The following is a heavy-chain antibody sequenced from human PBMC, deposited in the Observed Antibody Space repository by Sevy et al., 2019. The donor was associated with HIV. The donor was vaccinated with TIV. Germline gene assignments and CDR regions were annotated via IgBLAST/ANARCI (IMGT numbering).Heavy chain of an antibody. Sequence: GGSLRLSCAASGFTFSSYGMHWVRQAPGKGLEWVAVISYDGSNKYYADSVKGRFTISRDNSKNTLYLQMNSLRAEDTAVYYCAKDLTVIIISGAFDIWGHGTMVTVSS. CDR2: ISYDGSNK. V-gene: IGHV3-30*18. CDR3: AKDLTVIIISGAFDI. D-gene: IGHD3-3*01. CDR1: GFTFSSYG. J-gene: IGHJ3*02.